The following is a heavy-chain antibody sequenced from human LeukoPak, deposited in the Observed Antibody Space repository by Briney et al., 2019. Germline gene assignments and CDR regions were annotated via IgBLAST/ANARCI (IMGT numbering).Heavy chain of an antibody. CDR2: IKQDGSEK. Sequence: GGSLRLSCAASGFTFSSYWMSWVRQAPGKGLEWVANIKQDGSEKYYVDSVKGRFTISRDNAKNSLYLQMNSLRAEDTAVYYCASFGMIVVPDAFDIWDQGAMVTVSS. CDR3: ASFGMIVVPDAFDI. D-gene: IGHD3-22*01. CDR1: GFTFSSYW. V-gene: IGHV3-7*05. J-gene: IGHJ3*02.